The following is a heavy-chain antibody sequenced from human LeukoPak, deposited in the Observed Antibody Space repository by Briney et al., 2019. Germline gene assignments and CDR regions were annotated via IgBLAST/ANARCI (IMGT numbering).Heavy chain of an antibody. V-gene: IGHV3-21*01. D-gene: IGHD3-22*01. J-gene: IGHJ6*02. CDR2: ISNSSSYI. CDR1: GFTFSSYS. CDR3: ARDGFSSGYYYYYYYGMDV. Sequence: GGSLRLSCAASGFTFSSYSMNWVRQAPGKGLEWVSSISNSSSYIYYADSVKGRFTISRDNAKNSLYLQMNSLRAEDTAVYYCARDGFSSGYYYYYYYGMDVWGQGTTVTVSS.